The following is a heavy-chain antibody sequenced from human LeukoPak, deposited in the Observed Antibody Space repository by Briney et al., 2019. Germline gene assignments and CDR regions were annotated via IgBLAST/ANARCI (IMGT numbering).Heavy chain of an antibody. J-gene: IGHJ4*02. CDR3: AKGASSSAKTFDY. Sequence: GGSLRLSCAASGFTVSSNYMSWVRQAPGKGLEWVSVIYSGGSTYYADSVKGRFTISRDNSKNTLYLQMNSLRAEDTAVYYCAKGASSSAKTFDYWGQGTLVTVSS. CDR1: GFTVSSNY. D-gene: IGHD6-13*01. CDR2: IYSGGST. V-gene: IGHV3-53*01.